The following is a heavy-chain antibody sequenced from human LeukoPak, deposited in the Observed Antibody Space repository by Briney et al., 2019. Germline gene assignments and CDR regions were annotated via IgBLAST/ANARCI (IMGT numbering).Heavy chain of an antibody. CDR3: ARLRSPGDFDY. CDR2: IYYTGST. CDR1: GGSISGSGYY. D-gene: IGHD1-26*01. J-gene: IGHJ4*02. Sequence: NPSETLSLTCTVSGGSISGSGYYWVWIRQPPGKGLEWIATIYYTGSTYYNPSLKSRVTISVDTSKNQFSLRLSSVTAADTAMYYRARLRSPGDFDYWGQGTLATVSS. V-gene: IGHV4-39*07.